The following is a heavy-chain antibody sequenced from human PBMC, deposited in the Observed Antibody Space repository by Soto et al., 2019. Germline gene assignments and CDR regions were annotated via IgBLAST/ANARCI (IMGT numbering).Heavy chain of an antibody. CDR1: GYTFTSCA. Sequence: ASVKVSCKASGYTFTSCAMHWVRQAPGQRLEWMGWINAGNGNTKYSQKFQGRVTITRDTSASTAYMELSSLRSEDTAVYYCARPKFSYGPPFDYWGKGTLVTVSS. D-gene: IGHD5-18*01. J-gene: IGHJ4*02. CDR2: INAGNGNT. CDR3: ARPKFSYGPPFDY. V-gene: IGHV1-3*01.